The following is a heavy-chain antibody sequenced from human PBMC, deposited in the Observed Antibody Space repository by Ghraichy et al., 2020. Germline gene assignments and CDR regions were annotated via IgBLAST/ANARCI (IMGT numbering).Heavy chain of an antibody. CDR2: ITGSGGST. V-gene: IGHV3-23*01. Sequence: GESLNISCAASGFSFNNFAMNWVRQAPGKGLEWVSSITGSGGSTFYADSVKGRFTVSRDNSKNALYLQMDSLRADDTAIYYCAKRNTYCGGDCSSRDDTFDFWGQGTLVTVSS. J-gene: IGHJ3*01. CDR3: AKRNTYCGGDCSSRDDTFDF. D-gene: IGHD2-21*02. CDR1: GFSFNNFA.